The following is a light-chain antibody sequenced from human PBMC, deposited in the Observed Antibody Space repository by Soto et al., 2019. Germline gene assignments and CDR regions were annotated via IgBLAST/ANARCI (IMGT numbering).Light chain of an antibody. CDR1: QSVSSSY. CDR2: GAS. CDR3: QQYGSSPGT. Sequence: EIVLTQSPGTLSLSPGERATLSCRASQSVSSSYLAWYQQKPGQAPRLLIYGASSRATGIPDRFSGSGSGTDFTLTISRLEPEDLAVYYCQQYGSSPGTFGPGTKVISN. V-gene: IGKV3-20*01. J-gene: IGKJ3*01.